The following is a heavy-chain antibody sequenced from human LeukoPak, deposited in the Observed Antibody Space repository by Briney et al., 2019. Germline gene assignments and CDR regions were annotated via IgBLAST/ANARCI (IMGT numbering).Heavy chain of an antibody. J-gene: IGHJ5*02. CDR2: IFTSGST. CDR1: GGSISSYY. V-gene: IGHV4-4*07. CDR3: ARDDIVVVPAAIEMWFDP. Sequence: SETLSLTCTVSGGSISSYYWSWIRQPAGKGLEWIGRIFTSGSTNYNPSLKSRVTMSVDTSKNQFSLKLSSVTAADTAVYYCARDDIVVVPAAIEMWFDPWGQGTLVTVSS. D-gene: IGHD2-2*01.